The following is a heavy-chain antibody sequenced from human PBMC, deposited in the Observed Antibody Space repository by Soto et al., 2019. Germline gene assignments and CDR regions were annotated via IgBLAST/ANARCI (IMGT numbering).Heavy chain of an antibody. J-gene: IGHJ5*02. CDR3: ANWRFYSSSHSYNWFDP. Sequence: PGGSLRLSCAASGFTFSSYAMSWVRQAPGKGLEWVSAISGSGGSTYYADSVKGRFTISRDNSKNTLYLQMNSLRAEDTAVYYCANWRFYSSSHSYNWFDPRGQGTLVTVSS. D-gene: IGHD6-19*01. CDR1: GFTFSSYA. V-gene: IGHV3-23*01. CDR2: ISGSGGST.